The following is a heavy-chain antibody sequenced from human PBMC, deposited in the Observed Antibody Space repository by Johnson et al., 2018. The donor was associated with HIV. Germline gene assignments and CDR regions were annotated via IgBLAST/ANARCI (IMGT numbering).Heavy chain of an antibody. D-gene: IGHD4-23*01. CDR1: GFTFSSYA. Sequence: VQLVESGGGVVQPGKSLRLSCAASGFTFSSYAMHWVRQAPGKGLEWVAVISYDGSNKYYADSVKGRFTISRDNSKNTLYLQMNSLRAEDTAVYYCAREEGVGDDYGGKSAFDIWGQGTMVTVSS. CDR3: AREEGVGDDYGGKSAFDI. J-gene: IGHJ3*02. V-gene: IGHV3-30-3*01. CDR2: ISYDGSNK.